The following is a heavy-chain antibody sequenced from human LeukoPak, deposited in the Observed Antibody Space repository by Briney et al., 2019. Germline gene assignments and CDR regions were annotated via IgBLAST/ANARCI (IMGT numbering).Heavy chain of an antibody. D-gene: IGHD3-16*01. Sequence: SETLSLTCTVSGGSISSGGYYWSWIRQHPGKGLEWIGYIYYSGCTYYNPSLKSRVTISIDTSKNQFSLKLSSVTAADTAVYYCAREGGKSVDVWGKGTTATVSS. J-gene: IGHJ6*04. V-gene: IGHV4-31*03. CDR3: AREGGKSVDV. CDR1: GGSISSGGYY. CDR2: IYYSGCT.